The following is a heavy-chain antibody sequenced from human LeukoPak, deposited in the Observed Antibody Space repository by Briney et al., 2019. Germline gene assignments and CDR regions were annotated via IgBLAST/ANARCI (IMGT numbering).Heavy chain of an antibody. V-gene: IGHV4-59*01. Sequence: SETLSLTCTVSDGSISAYYWSWIRQTPGKGLEWIGYVYHRAGSTYNPALRGRVTISMDTSENQFSLKMRSVSAADTAVYYCARVGSYDSSGYYFDYWGQGTQVTVSS. CDR1: DGSISAYY. D-gene: IGHD3-22*01. CDR2: VYHRAGS. CDR3: ARVGSYDSSGYYFDY. J-gene: IGHJ4*02.